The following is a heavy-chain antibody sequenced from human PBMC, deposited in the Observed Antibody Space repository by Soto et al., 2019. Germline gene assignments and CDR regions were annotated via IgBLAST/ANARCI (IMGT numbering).Heavy chain of an antibody. CDR2: INHSGST. D-gene: IGHD2-8*02. CDR3: ARDKITGLFDY. J-gene: IGHJ4*02. V-gene: IGHV4-34*01. Sequence: SETLSLTCAVYGESFSGYIWTWIRQPPGTGLQWIGQINHSGSTNYNPSLKSRVTISVDTSNNQFSLKLTSVTAADTAVYYCARDKITGLFDYWGQGTLVTVSS. CDR1: GESFSGYI.